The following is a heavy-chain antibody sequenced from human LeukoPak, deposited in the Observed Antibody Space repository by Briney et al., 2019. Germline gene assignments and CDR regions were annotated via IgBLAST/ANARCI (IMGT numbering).Heavy chain of an antibody. Sequence: KPLPLTCVFYGGSFSGYAGSWIRQPPGTGLEWMGEINHSGSTNYNPYLKSRVTIPVDTSKNQFSLELRAVNSADTAVYYCARGPVVPDAIVPYWAQGTVVSVPS. J-gene: IGHJ4*02. CDR1: GGSFSGYA. CDR3: ARGPVVPDAIVPY. V-gene: IGHV4-34*01. D-gene: IGHD2-2*02. CDR2: INHSGST.